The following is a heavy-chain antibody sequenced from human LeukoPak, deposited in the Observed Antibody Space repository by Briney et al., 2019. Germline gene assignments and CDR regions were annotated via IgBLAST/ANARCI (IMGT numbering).Heavy chain of an antibody. J-gene: IGHJ4*02. CDR2: IYYSGST. V-gene: IGHV4-59*01. D-gene: IGHD2-15*01. Sequence: PSETLSLTCAVYGGSFSGYYWSWLRQPPGKGLEWIGHIYYSGSTNYNPSLKSRVTISVDTSKNQFSLRLSSVTAADTAVYYCARDPIGCSGGSCYSGYFDYWGQGTLVTVS. CDR1: GGSFSGYY. CDR3: ARDPIGCSGGSCYSGYFDY.